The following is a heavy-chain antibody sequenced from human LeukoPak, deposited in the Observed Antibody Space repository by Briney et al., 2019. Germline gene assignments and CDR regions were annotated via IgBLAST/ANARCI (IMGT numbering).Heavy chain of an antibody. V-gene: IGHV3-23*01. Sequence: QPGGSLRLSCTASRFTFSTYAMSWVRQAPGKGLEWVSSIRGSGDTTYYTGSVKGRFTISRDNSKNALYLQMSSLRAEDTAVYYCAKSQRNDQQVVQRIDYWGQGTLVTVSS. D-gene: IGHD2-2*01. CDR1: RFTFSTYA. J-gene: IGHJ4*02. CDR2: IRGSGDTT. CDR3: AKSQRNDQQVVQRIDY.